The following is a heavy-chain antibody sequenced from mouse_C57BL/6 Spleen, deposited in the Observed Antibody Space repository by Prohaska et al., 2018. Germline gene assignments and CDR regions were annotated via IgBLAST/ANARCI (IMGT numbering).Heavy chain of an antibody. CDR1: GFTFSDYY. V-gene: IGHV5-16*01. D-gene: IGHD1-1*01. J-gene: IGHJ2*01. CDR3: ARRVAGGYYFDY. CDR2: INYDGRIT. Sequence: EVKLVESEGGLVQPGSSMKLSCTASGFTFSDYYMAWVRQVPEKGLKWVANINYDGRITYYMDNLKSRLIISRDNAKNILYLQISSMKSEDTATYCCARRVAGGYYFDYWGQGTTLTVSS.